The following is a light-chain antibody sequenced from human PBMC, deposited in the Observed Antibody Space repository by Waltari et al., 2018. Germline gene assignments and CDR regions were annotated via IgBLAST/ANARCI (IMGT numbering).Light chain of an antibody. CDR1: QSVGHN. CDR3: QQYNNWPPT. CDR2: AAS. J-gene: IGKJ1*01. V-gene: IGKV3-15*01. Sequence: EIVMTQSPATLSVSPGESATLSCRASQSVGHNLAWYQHKPGQAPTLLMSAASTRATGIPARFSGGGSGTEFTLSIGGLQSEDFAVYWCQQYNNWPPTFGQGTRVDI.